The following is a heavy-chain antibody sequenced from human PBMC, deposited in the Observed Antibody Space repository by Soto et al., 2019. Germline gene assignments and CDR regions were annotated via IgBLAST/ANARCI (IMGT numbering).Heavy chain of an antibody. V-gene: IGHV1-3*01. CDR3: ARRAYYDFWSGFDY. D-gene: IGHD3-3*01. CDR2: INAGNGDT. Sequence: QVQLVQSGAEVKKPGASVKVSCKASGYTFTSYAMHWVRQAPGQRLEWMGWINAGNGDTKYSQKFQGRVTITRDTSASTAYMELSSLRSEDTAVYYCARRAYYDFWSGFDYWGQGTLVTVSS. CDR1: GYTFTSYA. J-gene: IGHJ4*02.